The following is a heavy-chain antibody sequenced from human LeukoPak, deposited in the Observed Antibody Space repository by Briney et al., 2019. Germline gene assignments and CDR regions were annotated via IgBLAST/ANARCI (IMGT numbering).Heavy chain of an antibody. CDR2: IKQDGSEK. J-gene: IGHJ6*03. CDR3: ARAARPEVYYYYMDV. CDR1: GFTFSSYW. Sequence: PGGSLRLSCAASGFTFSSYWMSWVRQAPGKGLEWVANIKQDGSEKYYVDSVKGRFTISRDNAKNSLYLQMNSLRAEDTAVYYCARAARPEVYYYYMDVWGKGTTVTVSS. D-gene: IGHD6-6*01. V-gene: IGHV3-7*04.